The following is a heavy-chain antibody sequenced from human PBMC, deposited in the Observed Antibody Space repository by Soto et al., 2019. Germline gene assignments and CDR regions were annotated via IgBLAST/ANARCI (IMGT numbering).Heavy chain of an antibody. Sequence: GGSLRLSCAASGFTFSSYEMNWVRQAPGKGLEWVSYISSSGSTIYYADSVKGRFTISRDNAKNSLYLQMNSLRAEDTAVYYCARTLLKHYYDSSGYPHYYYYGMDVWGQGTTVTVSS. V-gene: IGHV3-48*03. J-gene: IGHJ6*02. CDR3: ARTLLKHYYDSSGYPHYYYYGMDV. CDR1: GFTFSSYE. D-gene: IGHD3-22*01. CDR2: ISSSGSTI.